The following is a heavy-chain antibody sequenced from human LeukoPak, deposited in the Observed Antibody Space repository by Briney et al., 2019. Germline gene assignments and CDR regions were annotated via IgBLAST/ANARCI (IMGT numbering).Heavy chain of an antibody. D-gene: IGHD3-3*01. CDR3: ARAYYDFWSGYYFHY. V-gene: IGHV3-21*01. CDR1: GFTFSSYS. Sequence: GGSLRLSCAASGFTFSSYSMNWVRQAPGKGLEWVSSISSSSSYIYYADSVKGRFTISRDNAKNSLYLQMNSLRAEDTAVYYCARAYYDFWSGYYFHYWPQGTLVTVSS. J-gene: IGHJ4*02. CDR2: ISSSSSYI.